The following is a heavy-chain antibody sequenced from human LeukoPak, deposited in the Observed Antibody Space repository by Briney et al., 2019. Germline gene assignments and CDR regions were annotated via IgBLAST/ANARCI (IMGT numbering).Heavy chain of an antibody. CDR3: ARDTVGATFPGAFDI. V-gene: IGHV4-39*07. D-gene: IGHD1-26*01. CDR1: GGSISSSSDY. J-gene: IGHJ3*02. CDR2: IYYHENT. Sequence: TSETLSLTCTVSGGSISSSSDYWGWIRQAPGKGLEWIGSIYYHENTYYNSSLKSRVTISVDTSNNQFSLKLSSVTAADTAVYYCARDTVGATFPGAFDIWGQGTMVTVSS.